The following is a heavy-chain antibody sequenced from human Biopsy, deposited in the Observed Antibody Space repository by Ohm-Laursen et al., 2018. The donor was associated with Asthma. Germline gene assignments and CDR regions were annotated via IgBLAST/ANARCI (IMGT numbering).Heavy chain of an antibody. CDR1: GGTFNTYV. CDR2: INSVFGTT. V-gene: IGHV1-69*01. J-gene: IGHJ4*02. CDR3: ARKAGSCISRTCYSLDF. Sequence: RISCKSLGGTFNTYVIGWVRQAPGQGLEWMGGINSVFGTTTYPQKFQDRVTITADDSTNTVYMELSSLRSEDAAVYYCARKAGSCISRTCYSLDFWGQGTLVTVSS. D-gene: IGHD2-2*01.